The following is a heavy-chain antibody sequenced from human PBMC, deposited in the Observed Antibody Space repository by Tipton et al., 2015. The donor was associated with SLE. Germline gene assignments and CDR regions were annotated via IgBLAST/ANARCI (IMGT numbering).Heavy chain of an antibody. D-gene: IGHD3-10*01. V-gene: IGHV3-11*01. CDR3: ASGSKRQRVYDAFDI. Sequence: SLRLSCATSGFTFSDYYMSWIRQAPGKGLEWVSYISSSGSTIYYADSVKGRFTISRDNAKNSLYLQMNSLRAEDTAVYYCASGSKRQRVYDAFDIWGQGTMVTVSS. J-gene: IGHJ3*02. CDR1: GFTFSDYY. CDR2: ISSSGSTI.